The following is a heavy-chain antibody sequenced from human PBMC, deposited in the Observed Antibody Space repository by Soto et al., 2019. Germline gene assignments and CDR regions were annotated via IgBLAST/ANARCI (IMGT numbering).Heavy chain of an antibody. V-gene: IGHV4-34*01. CDR2: INHSGST. CDR3: ARGPYSSSWTRAEYFQH. J-gene: IGHJ1*01. D-gene: IGHD6-13*01. CDR1: GGSFSGYY. Sequence: SETLSLTCAVYGGSFSGYYWSWIRQPPGKGLEWIGEINHSGSTNYNPSLKSRVTISVDTSKNQFSLKLSSVTAADAAVYYCARGPYSSSWTRAEYFQHWGQGTLVTVSS.